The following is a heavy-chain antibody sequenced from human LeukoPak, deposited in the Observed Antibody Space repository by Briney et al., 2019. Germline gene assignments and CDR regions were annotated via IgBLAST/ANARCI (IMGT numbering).Heavy chain of an antibody. J-gene: IGHJ1*01. CDR2: IWYDGSSK. CDR1: GFTFSSYG. D-gene: IGHD6-13*01. Sequence: PGGSLRLSCAASGFTFSSYGMHWVRQAPGKGLEWVAVIWYDGSSKYYADSVKGRFTISRDNSKNTLYLQMNSLRAEDTAVYYCASLGIAAAGGGYWGQGTLVTVSS. CDR3: ASLGIAAAGGGY. V-gene: IGHV3-33*01.